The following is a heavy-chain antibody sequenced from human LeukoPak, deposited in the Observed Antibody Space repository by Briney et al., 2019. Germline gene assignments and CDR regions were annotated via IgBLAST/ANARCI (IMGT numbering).Heavy chain of an antibody. J-gene: IGHJ6*03. Sequence: GASVKVSCKASGYTFTSYGISWVRRAPGQGLEWMGWISAYNGNTNYAQKLQGRVTMTTDTSTSTAYMELRSLRSEDTAVYYCARVYCSSWYDRFYEITRKGTKYYYYYYMDVWGKGTTVTISS. V-gene: IGHV1-18*01. CDR3: ARVYCSSWYDRFYEITRKGTKYYYYYYMDV. CDR1: GYTFTSYG. CDR2: ISAYNGNT. D-gene: IGHD6-13*01.